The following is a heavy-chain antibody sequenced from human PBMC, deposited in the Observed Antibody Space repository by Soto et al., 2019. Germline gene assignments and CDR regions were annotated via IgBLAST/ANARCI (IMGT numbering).Heavy chain of an antibody. Sequence: GASVKVSCKASGYTFTDYYIHWVRQAPGQGLEWMGWINPNSGDTKYAQRYQAWVTMTRDTSINTAYMELSRLRSDETAVYYCARDYSSSWSNFDYWGQGTLVTVSS. CDR2: INPNSGDT. J-gene: IGHJ4*02. D-gene: IGHD6-13*01. V-gene: IGHV1-2*04. CDR3: ARDYSSSWSNFDY. CDR1: GYTFTDYY.